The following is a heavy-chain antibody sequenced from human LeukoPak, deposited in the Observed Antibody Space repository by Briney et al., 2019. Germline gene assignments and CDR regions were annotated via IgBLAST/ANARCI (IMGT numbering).Heavy chain of an antibody. V-gene: IGHV3-21*01. D-gene: IGHD2-8*01. CDR3: ARDLLMVYAIQSHSYYGMDV. CDR1: GFTFSSYS. Sequence: GGSLRLSCAASGFTFSSYSMAWVRQAPGKGLEWVSSISSSSSYIYYADSVKGRFTISRDNAKNSLYLQMNSLRAEDTAVYYCARDLLMVYAIQSHSYYGMDVWGQGTTVTVSS. CDR2: ISSSSSYI. J-gene: IGHJ6*02.